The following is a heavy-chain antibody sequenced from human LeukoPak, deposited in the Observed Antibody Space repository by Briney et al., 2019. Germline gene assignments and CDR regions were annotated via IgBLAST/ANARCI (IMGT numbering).Heavy chain of an antibody. CDR1: GFTFSNYA. CDR3: AKDGARHNDLDA. D-gene: IGHD1-1*01. CDR2: IWHDSSYR. V-gene: IGHV3-30*02. J-gene: IGHJ6*02. Sequence: PGGSLRLSCPASGFTFSNYAIHWVRQAPGKGLEWVAYIWHDSSYRYYPDSVRGRFTISRDNSKTTAYLQMNSLRAEDSAVYYCAKDGARHNDLDAWGQGITVTVSS.